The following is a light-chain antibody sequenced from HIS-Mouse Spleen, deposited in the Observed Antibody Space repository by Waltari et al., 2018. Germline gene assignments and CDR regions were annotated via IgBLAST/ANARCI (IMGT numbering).Light chain of an antibody. J-gene: IGKJ1*01. CDR1: QGLSSY. CDR2: AAS. V-gene: IGKV1-9*01. Sequence: DIQLTQSPSFLSASVGDSVTLPCRASQGLSSYLAWYQQKPGKAPKLLIYAASTLQSGVPSRFSGSGSGTEFTLTISSLQPEDFATYYCQQLNSYPPTFGQGTKVEIK. CDR3: QQLNSYPPT.